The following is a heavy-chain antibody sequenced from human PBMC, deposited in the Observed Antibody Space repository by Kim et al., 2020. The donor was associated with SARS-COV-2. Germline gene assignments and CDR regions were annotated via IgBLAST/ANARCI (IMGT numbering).Heavy chain of an antibody. J-gene: IGHJ4*02. V-gene: IGHV4-34*01. Sequence: SETLSLTCAVYGGSFSGYYWSWIRQPPGKGLEWIGEINHSGSTNYNPSLKSRVTISVDTSKNQFSLKLSSVTAADTAVYYCARGPRVVVAAPGGRQGRPDYWGQGTLVTVSS. CDR3: ARGPRVVVAAPGGRQGRPDY. CDR1: GGSFSGYY. CDR2: INHSGST. D-gene: IGHD2-15*01.